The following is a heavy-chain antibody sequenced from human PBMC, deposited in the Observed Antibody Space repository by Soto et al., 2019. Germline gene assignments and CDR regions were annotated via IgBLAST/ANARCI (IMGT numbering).Heavy chain of an antibody. CDR2: IVVGSGNT. J-gene: IGHJ6*02. CDR3: AAARLDYGMDV. D-gene: IGHD3-16*01. Sequence: QMQLVQSGPEVKKPGTSVKVSCKASGFTFTSSAVQWVRQARGQRLEWIGWIVVGSGNTNYEQKFQERVTITRDMSTSTAYMELSSLRSEDTAVYYCAAARLDYGMDVWGQGTTVTVSS. V-gene: IGHV1-58*01. CDR1: GFTFTSSA.